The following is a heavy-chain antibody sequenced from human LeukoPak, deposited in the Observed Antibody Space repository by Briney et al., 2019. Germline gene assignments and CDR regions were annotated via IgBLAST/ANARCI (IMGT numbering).Heavy chain of an antibody. V-gene: IGHV4-34*01. CDR3: ARDRHSTSWHYYGMDV. Sequence: SETLSLTCAVYGGSFSGYYWSWIRQPPGKGLEWIGEINHSGSTNYNPSLKSRVTISVDTSKNQFSLKLSSVTAADTAVYYCARDRHSTSWHYYGMDVWGQGTTVTVSS. D-gene: IGHD6-6*01. J-gene: IGHJ6*02. CDR1: GGSFSGYY. CDR2: INHSGST.